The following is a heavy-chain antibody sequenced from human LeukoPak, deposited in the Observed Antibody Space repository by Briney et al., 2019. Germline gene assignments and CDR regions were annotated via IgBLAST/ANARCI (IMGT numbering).Heavy chain of an antibody. Sequence: GTSLRLSCAASGFTFTSCGMHWVRQAPGKGLEWVALITYDGYYKYYSDSVKGRFTIPSDTSKNTMYLQMNSLRDEDAAVYYCARALPVSGGSCYDYWGQGTLVTVSS. D-gene: IGHD2-15*01. J-gene: IGHJ4*02. CDR3: ARALPVSGGSCYDY. V-gene: IGHV3-30*03. CDR1: GFTFTSCG. CDR2: ITYDGYYK.